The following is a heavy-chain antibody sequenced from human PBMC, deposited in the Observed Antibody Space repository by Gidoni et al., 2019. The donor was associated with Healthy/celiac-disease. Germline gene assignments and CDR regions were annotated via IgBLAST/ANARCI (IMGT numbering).Heavy chain of an antibody. CDR3: ARDLVVVVAATPSVYYYYGMDV. CDR2: ISSSSSYI. Sequence: EVQLVESGGGLVKPGGSLRLSCAASGFNFSSYSMNWVRQAPGKGLEWVSSISSSSSYIYYADSVKGRFTISRDNAKNSLYLQMNSLRAEDTAVYYCARDLVVVVAATPSVYYYYGMDVWGQGTTVTVSS. J-gene: IGHJ6*02. V-gene: IGHV3-21*01. D-gene: IGHD2-15*01. CDR1: GFNFSSYS.